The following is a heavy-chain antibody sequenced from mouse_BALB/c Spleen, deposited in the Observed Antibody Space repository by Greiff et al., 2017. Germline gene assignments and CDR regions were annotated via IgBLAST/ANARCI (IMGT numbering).Heavy chain of an antibody. CDR3: IGNWNPFAY. D-gene: IGHD2-1*01. CDR2: IDPETGGT. J-gene: IGHJ3*01. V-gene: IGHV1-15*01. CDR1: GYTFTDYE. Sequence: QVQLQQSGAELVRPGASVTLSCKASGYTFTDYEMHWVKQTPVHGLEWIGAIDPETGGTAYNQKFKGKATLTADKSSSTAYMELRSLTSEDSAVYYCIGNWNPFAYGGQGTLVTVSA.